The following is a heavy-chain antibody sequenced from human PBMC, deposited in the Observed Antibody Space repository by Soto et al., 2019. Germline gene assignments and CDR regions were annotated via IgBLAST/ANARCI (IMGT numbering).Heavy chain of an antibody. V-gene: IGHV4-4*02. CDR3: ARSRPSLYYYYGMNV. CDR2: IYHSGST. Sequence: SETLSLTCAVSGGSISSSDWWSWVRQPPGKGLEWIGEIYHSGSTNYNPSLKSRVTISVDKSKNQFSLKLSSVTAADTAVYYCARSRPSLYYYYGMNVWGRGTLVPVSS. CDR1: GGSISSSDW. J-gene: IGHJ6*02.